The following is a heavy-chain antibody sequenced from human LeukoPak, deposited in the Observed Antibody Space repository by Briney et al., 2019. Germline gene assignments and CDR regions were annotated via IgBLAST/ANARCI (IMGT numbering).Heavy chain of an antibody. V-gene: IGHV4-39*02. J-gene: IGHJ4*02. Sequence: PSETLSLTCKVSGDSISSITCYWGWIRQSPGKGLEWIGSFCSSGTTYYNPSLKSRVTISIDTSKNQFSLKMISVTAADTAVYYCARGRAMADYFDYWGQGTLVTVSS. CDR2: FCSSGTT. CDR3: ARGRAMADYFDY. D-gene: IGHD5-18*01. CDR1: GDSISSITCY.